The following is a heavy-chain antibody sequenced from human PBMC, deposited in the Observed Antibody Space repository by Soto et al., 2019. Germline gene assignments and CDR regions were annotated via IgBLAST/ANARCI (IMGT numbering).Heavy chain of an antibody. CDR1: GFSLSAYN. CDR2: ISSTGTYL. V-gene: IGHV3-21*01. D-gene: IGHD3-10*01. Sequence: GSLRLCCAASGFSLSAYNIDWVRQAPGKGLEWVSFISSTGTYLNYAASLKGRFTISRDNANSSVFLQMDNLSAEDTAVDYCARQLHFGELSLGFWGQGTLVTVSS. J-gene: IGHJ4*02. CDR3: ARQLHFGELSLGF.